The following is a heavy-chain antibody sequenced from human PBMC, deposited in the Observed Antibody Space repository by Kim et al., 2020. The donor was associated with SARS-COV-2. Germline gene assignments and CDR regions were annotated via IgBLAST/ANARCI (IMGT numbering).Heavy chain of an antibody. Sequence: SVKVSCKASGGTFSSYAISWVRQAPGQGLEWMGGIIPIFGTANYAQKFQGRVTITADESTSTAYMELSSLRSEDTAVYYCASLITMVRGVIGFHWGSVPWGQGTLVTVSS. V-gene: IGHV1-69*13. D-gene: IGHD3-10*01. CDR2: IIPIFGTA. CDR1: GGTFSSYA. J-gene: IGHJ5*02. CDR3: ASLITMVRGVIGFHWGSVP.